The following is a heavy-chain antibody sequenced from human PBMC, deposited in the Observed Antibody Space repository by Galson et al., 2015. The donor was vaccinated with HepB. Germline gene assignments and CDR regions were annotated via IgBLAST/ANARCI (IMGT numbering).Heavy chain of an antibody. Sequence: SLRLSCAVSGFTFDNYAMSWVRQAPGTGLQWVSGISASGDNTYYADSVMGRFTISRDNSKNTLYLQMNSLRAEDTAVYYCAKDLAAAGTTQDRWGQGTLVTVSS. J-gene: IGHJ4*02. V-gene: IGHV3-23*01. CDR3: AKDLAAAGTTQDR. D-gene: IGHD6-13*01. CDR2: ISASGDNT. CDR1: GFTFDNYA.